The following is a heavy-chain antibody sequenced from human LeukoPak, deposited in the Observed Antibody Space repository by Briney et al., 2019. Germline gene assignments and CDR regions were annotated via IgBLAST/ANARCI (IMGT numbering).Heavy chain of an antibody. CDR3: ARDTGGSGGYCIFDY. CDR1: GYTFTSYY. D-gene: IGHD3-10*01. J-gene: IGHJ4*02. Sequence: GASVKVSCKASGYTFTSYYMHWVRQAPGQGLEWMGIINPSGGSTSYAQKFQGGVTMTRDTSTSTVYMELSSLRSEDTAVYYCARDTGGSGGYCIFDYWGQGTLVAVSS. V-gene: IGHV1-46*01. CDR2: INPSGGST.